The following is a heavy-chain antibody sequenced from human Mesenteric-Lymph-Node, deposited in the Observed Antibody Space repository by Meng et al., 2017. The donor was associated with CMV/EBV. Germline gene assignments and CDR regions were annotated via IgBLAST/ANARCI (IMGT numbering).Heavy chain of an antibody. D-gene: IGHD4-23*01. CDR3: ANSGNYGGPLVD. J-gene: IGHJ4*02. Sequence: GSLRLSCTVSGASISSSYWTWIRQPPGKGLEWIGALHYSGSANYNPSLKSRVTMSLDRPKSHFSLKLTSVTAADTAIYYCANSGNYGGPLVDWGQGTPVTVSS. CDR1: GASISSSY. CDR2: LHYSGSA. V-gene: IGHV4-59*01.